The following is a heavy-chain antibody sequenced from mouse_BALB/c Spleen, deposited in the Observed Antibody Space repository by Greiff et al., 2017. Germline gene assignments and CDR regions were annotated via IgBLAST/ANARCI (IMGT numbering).Heavy chain of an antibody. V-gene: IGHV2-3*01. CDR3: AKYHGSNFYAMDY. CDR2: IWGDGST. J-gene: IGHJ4*01. D-gene: IGHD1-1*01. CDR1: GFPLTSYG. Sequence: QVQLQQSGPGLVAPSQSLSITCTVSGFPLTSYGVSWVRQPPGKGLEWLGVIWGDGSTNYHSALISRLSISKDNSKSQVFLKMNSLQTDDTAMYCCAKYHGSNFYAMDYWGQGTSVTVSS.